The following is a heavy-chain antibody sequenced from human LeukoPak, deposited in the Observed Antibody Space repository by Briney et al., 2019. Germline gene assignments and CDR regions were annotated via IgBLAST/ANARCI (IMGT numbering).Heavy chain of an antibody. CDR3: VRDGAGSTPFDY. CDR2: IKTDGTSI. D-gene: IGHD1-26*01. CDR1: GFIFRNDW. V-gene: IGHV3-74*01. J-gene: IGHJ4*02. Sequence: GGSLRLSCGASGFIFRNDWMHWVRQAPGKGLVWLSGIKTDGTSIGYADSVKGRFTISRDNAKNTLYLEANSLRAEDMAVYYCVRDGAGSTPFDYWGQGTLVTVSS.